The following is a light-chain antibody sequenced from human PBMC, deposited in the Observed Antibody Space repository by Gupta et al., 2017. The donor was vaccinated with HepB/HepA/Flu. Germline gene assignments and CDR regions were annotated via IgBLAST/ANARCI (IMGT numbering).Light chain of an antibody. Sequence: RVTITCRTSRTIANYLAWYQQEPGKAPKLLIYAASTLQSGVPSRFSGSGSGTEFTLTISILQPEDVATYYCQKYNSAPRTFGQGTKVAIK. J-gene: IGKJ1*01. CDR3: QKYNSAPRT. CDR2: AAS. CDR1: RTIANY. V-gene: IGKV1-27*01.